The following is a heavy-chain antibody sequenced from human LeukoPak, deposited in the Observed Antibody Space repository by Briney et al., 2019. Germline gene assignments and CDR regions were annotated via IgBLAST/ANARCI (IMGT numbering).Heavy chain of an antibody. CDR2: ISYSGST. D-gene: IGHD3/OR15-3a*01. CDR3: GRIRQLAHDDGLYI. V-gene: IGHV4-59*01. CDR1: GVSFSSDY. Sequence: SSETLSLTCTVSGVSFSSDYWTWIRQPPGKGLEWIGFISYSGSTNYNPSLRSRVTISADTSKTHFFLMLYSVTAADTAVYYCGRIRQLAHDDGLYIWGEGTLVTVSS. J-gene: IGHJ4*02.